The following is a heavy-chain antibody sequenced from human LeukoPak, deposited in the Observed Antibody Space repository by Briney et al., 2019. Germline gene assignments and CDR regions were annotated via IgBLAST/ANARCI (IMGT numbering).Heavy chain of an antibody. Sequence: PGGSLRLSCAASGFTFSNFAMSWVRQAPGKGLEWVSVISGSGGSTYYADSVKGRFTISRDNSKNTLYLQMNSLRAEDTAAYYCAKAPGPYYYYGMDVWGQGTTVTVSS. J-gene: IGHJ6*02. CDR3: AKAPGPYYYYGMDV. CDR1: GFTFSNFA. V-gene: IGHV3-23*01. CDR2: ISGSGGST.